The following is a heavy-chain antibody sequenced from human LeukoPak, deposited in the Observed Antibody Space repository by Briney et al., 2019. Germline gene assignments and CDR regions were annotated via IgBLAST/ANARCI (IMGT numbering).Heavy chain of an antibody. CDR3: ARDFSMVRGVYYFDY. J-gene: IGHJ4*02. CDR2: INTDGSST. CDR1: GFTFSSYW. Sequence: GGSLGLSCAASGFTFSSYWMHWVRQAPGKGLVWVSRINTDGSSTSYADSVKGRFTISRDNAKNTLYLQMNSLRAEDTAVYYCARDFSMVRGVYYFDYWGQGTLVTVSS. D-gene: IGHD3-10*01. V-gene: IGHV3-74*01.